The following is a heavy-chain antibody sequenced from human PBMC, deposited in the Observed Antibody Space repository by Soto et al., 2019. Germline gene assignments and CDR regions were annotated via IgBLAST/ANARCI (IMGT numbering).Heavy chain of an antibody. J-gene: IGHJ3*02. Sequence: GGSLRLSCAASGFTFSSYSMNWVRQAPGKGLEWVSSISSSSSYIYYADSVKGRFTISRDNAKNSLYLQMNSLRAEDTAVYYCARHYGGNGGAFDIWGQGTMVTVSS. CDR1: GFTFSSYS. CDR3: ARHYGGNGGAFDI. CDR2: ISSSSSYI. V-gene: IGHV3-21*01. D-gene: IGHD4-17*01.